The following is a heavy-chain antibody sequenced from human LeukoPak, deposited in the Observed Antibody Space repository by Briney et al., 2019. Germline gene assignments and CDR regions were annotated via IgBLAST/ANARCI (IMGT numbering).Heavy chain of an antibody. D-gene: IGHD5-24*01. V-gene: IGHV3-43*02. CDR2: ISGDGIST. Sequence: GGSLRLSCAASGFTFDDHAMHWVRQAPGKGLEWVSLISGDGISTFYGDSVKGRFTISRDNAKNSLYLQMNSLRAEDTAVYYCARGSYNFYFDYWGQGSLVTVSS. CDR3: ARGSYNFYFDY. CDR1: GFTFDDHA. J-gene: IGHJ4*02.